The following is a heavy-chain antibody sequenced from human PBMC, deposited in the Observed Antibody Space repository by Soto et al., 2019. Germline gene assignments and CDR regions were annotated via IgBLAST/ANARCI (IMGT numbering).Heavy chain of an antibody. CDR2: IIPIFGTA. D-gene: IGHD6-13*01. J-gene: IGHJ5*02. CDR1: GGTFSSYA. CDR3: ARESEGIAAPGNWFDP. V-gene: IGHV1-69*13. Sequence: SVKVSCKASGGTFSSYAISWVRQAPGQGLEWMGGIIPIFGTANYAQKFQGRVTITADESTSTAYMELSSLRSEDTAVYYCARESEGIAAPGNWFDPWGQGTLVTVSS.